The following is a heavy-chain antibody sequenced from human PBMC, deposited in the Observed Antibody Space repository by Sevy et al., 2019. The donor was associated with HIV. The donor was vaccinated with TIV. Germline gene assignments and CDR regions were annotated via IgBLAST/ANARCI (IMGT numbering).Heavy chain of an antibody. D-gene: IGHD2-21*02. V-gene: IGHV3-11*01. CDR1: GFTFSDYY. CDR2: ISSSGTTI. J-gene: IGHJ3*02. CDR3: ASRLYCGGDCRDAFDI. Sequence: GGCLRLSCAASGFTFSDYYMSWIRQAPGKGLEWVSYISSSGTTIYYADSVRGRFTISRDNAKNSLYLQMNSLRAEDTAVYYCASRLYCGGDCRDAFDIWGQGTMVTVSS.